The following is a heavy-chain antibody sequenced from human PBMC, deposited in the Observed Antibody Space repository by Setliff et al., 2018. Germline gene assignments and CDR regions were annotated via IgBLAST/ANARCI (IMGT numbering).Heavy chain of an antibody. Sequence: GASVKVSCKASGYTFRQSIVRWVRQAPGQGLEWLGWIGVYSGNTYSAQRFQGRVSLTTDESTNTAYLELRGLRSDDTAVYYCMRLVRFCSRTVCQRTSGDEAWGQGTLVTVSS. CDR1: GYTFRQSI. CDR3: MRLVRFCSRTVCQRTSGDEA. CDR2: IGVYSGNT. V-gene: IGHV1-18*01. J-gene: IGHJ5*02. D-gene: IGHD3-3*01.